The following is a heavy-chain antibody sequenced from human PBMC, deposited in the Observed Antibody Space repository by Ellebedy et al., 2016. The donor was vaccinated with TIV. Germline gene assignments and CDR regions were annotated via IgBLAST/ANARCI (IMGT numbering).Heavy chain of an antibody. CDR1: GFTVSNNY. V-gene: IGHV3-66*01. J-gene: IGHJ3*02. D-gene: IGHD3-22*01. CDR2: ISGSGGST. CDR3: ARDLAYYYENYDAFDI. Sequence: GESLKISCEVSGFTVSNNYMTWVRQAPGKGLEWVSGISGSGGSTWHADSVRGRFTISRDNSKNSLYLQMNSLRAEDTAVYYCARDLAYYYENYDAFDIWGQGTMVTVSS.